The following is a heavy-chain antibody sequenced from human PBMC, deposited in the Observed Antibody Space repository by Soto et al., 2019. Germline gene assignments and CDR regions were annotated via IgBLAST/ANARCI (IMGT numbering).Heavy chain of an antibody. CDR3: VRDGTRTLRDWFDP. CDR1: GASISGFY. J-gene: IGHJ5*02. CDR2: IYATGTT. V-gene: IGHV4-4*07. D-gene: IGHD1-1*01. Sequence: SETLSLTCTVSGASISGFYWSWIRKSAGKGLEWIGRIYATGTTDYNPSLKSRVMMSVDTSKKQFSLKLRSVTAADTAVYYCVRDGTRTLRDWFDPWGQGISVTVSS.